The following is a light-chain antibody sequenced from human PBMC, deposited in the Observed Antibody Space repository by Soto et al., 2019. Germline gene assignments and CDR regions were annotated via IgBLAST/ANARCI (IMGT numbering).Light chain of an antibody. CDR3: QQRSNWPIT. CDR1: QSVSSY. CDR2: DAS. J-gene: IGKJ3*01. V-gene: IGKV3-11*01. Sequence: EIVLTQSPATLSLSPGERATLSCRASQSVSSYLAWYQHKPGQAPRLLIYDASNRGTGIPARFSGSGSGTDFTLTISSLEPEDFAVYYCQQRSNWPITFGPGTKVDIK.